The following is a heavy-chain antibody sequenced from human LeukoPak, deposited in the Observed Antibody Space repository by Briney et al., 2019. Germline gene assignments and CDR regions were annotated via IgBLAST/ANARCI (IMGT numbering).Heavy chain of an antibody. J-gene: IGHJ4*02. CDR3: ARVPYRGLYYFDY. CDR1: GFTFSSYA. Sequence: PGGSLRLSCAASGFTFSSYAMHWVRQAPGKGLEWVAVISYDGSNKYYADSVRGRFTISRDNSKNTLYLQMNSLRAEDTAVYYCARVPYRGLYYFDYWGQGTLVTVSS. CDR2: ISYDGSNK. V-gene: IGHV3-30*01. D-gene: IGHD2-2*01.